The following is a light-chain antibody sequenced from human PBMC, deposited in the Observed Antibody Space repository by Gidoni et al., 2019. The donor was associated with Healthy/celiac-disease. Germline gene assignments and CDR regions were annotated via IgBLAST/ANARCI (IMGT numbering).Light chain of an antibody. CDR1: SSNIGSNP. CDR3: AAWDDSLNGYV. V-gene: IGLV1-44*01. J-gene: IGLJ1*01. CDR2: SNN. Sequence: QSVLTQPPSASGTPGQRFTISCSGSSSNIGSNPVNWYQQLPGTAPKLLIYSNNQRPSGVPDRFSGSKSGTSASLAISGLQSENEADYYCAAWDDSLNGYVFGTGTEVTVL.